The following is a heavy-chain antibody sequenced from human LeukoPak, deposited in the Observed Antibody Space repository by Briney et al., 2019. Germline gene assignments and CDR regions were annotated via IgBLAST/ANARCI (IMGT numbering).Heavy chain of an antibody. Sequence: KPSETLSLTCTVSGGSISSYYWSWIRQPPGKGLEWIGYIYYSGSTNYNPSLKSRVTISVDTSKNQFSLKLSSVTAADTAVYYCARFDGFGGVIVPPSDWGQGTLVTVSS. D-gene: IGHD3-16*02. CDR3: ARFDGFGGVIVPPSD. V-gene: IGHV4-59*01. CDR2: IYYSGST. J-gene: IGHJ4*02. CDR1: GGSISSYY.